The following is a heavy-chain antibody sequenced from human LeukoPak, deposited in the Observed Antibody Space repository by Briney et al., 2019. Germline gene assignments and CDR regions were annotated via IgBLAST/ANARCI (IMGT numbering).Heavy chain of an antibody. Sequence: PGGSLRLSCAASGFTLSSYWMHWVRQAPGKGLVWVSRINSDGRSTYYADSVKGGFIISRDNSKNTLYLQMNSLRAEDTAVYYCSRDRHCIGSTCYGLWGQGTRVTVSS. V-gene: IGHV3-74*01. CDR3: SRDRHCIGSTCYGL. J-gene: IGHJ4*02. D-gene: IGHD2-2*01. CDR2: INSDGRST. CDR1: GFTLSSYW.